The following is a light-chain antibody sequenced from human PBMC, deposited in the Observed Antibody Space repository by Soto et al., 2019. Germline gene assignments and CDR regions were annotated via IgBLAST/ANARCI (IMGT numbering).Light chain of an antibody. CDR3: LLSYSGAWV. V-gene: IGLV7-46*01. CDR1: IGAVTIVHY. J-gene: IGLJ3*02. Sequence: QTGVTQEPSLTVSPGGTGARTCGSRIGAVTIVHYPYWFQQKPGQAPRTLIYDTSNKHSWTPARFSGSLLGGKAALTLSGAQPEDEAEYYCLLSYSGAWVFGGGTKLTVL. CDR2: DTS.